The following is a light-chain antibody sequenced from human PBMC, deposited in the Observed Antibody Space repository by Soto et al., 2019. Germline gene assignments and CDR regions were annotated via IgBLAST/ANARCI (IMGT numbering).Light chain of an antibody. V-gene: IGKV3-11*01. CDR1: QSVGTS. Sequence: DIVLTQSPATLSLSPGEGATLSCRASQSVGTSLAWYQQKPGQAPRLLIYDASSRAAGIPARFAGSGSGTDFTLTISSLEPDGFAVYYCQQRKSLTFGPGTTVDIK. J-gene: IGKJ3*01. CDR3: QQRKSLT. CDR2: DAS.